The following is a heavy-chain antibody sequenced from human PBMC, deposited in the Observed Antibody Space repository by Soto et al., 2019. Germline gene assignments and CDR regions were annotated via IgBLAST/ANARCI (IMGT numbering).Heavy chain of an antibody. CDR2: ISTSGVST. V-gene: IGHV3-23*01. J-gene: IGHJ4*02. CDR1: GFTFSSSA. Sequence: EVQLLESGGGLIQPGGSLRLSCAASGFTFSSSAMSWVRQAPGKGLEWVSAISTSGVSTYYADSVKGRFTISRDNSKNTLFLQMNSLRAEDTVVYYCARGMIRGVMFDYWGQGTLVTVSS. D-gene: IGHD3-10*01. CDR3: ARGMIRGVMFDY.